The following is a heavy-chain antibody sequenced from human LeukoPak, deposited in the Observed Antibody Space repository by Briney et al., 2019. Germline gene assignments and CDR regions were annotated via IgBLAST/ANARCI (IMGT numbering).Heavy chain of an antibody. D-gene: IGHD6-13*01. Sequence: SETLSLTCAVYGGSFSGYYWSWIRQPAGKGLEWIGRIYTSGSTNYNPSLKSRVTISVDTSKNQFSLKLSSVTAADTAVYYCARDRTIAAAGTSYYYYYYMDVWGKGTTVTISS. J-gene: IGHJ6*03. CDR3: ARDRTIAAAGTSYYYYYYMDV. V-gene: IGHV4-4*07. CDR1: GGSFSGYY. CDR2: IYTSGST.